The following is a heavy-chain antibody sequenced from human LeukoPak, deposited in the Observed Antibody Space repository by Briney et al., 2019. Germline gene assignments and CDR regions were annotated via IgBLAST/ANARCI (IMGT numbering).Heavy chain of an antibody. CDR3: ARALFGVVITTGLYYYGMDV. J-gene: IGHJ6*02. CDR2: IYSGGST. Sequence: GGSLRLSCAASGFTVSSNYMSWVRQAPGKGLEWVSVIYSGGSTYYADSVKGRFTISRDNSKNTLYLQMNSLRAEDTAVYYCARALFGVVITTGLYYYGMDVWGQGTTVTASS. D-gene: IGHD3-3*01. CDR1: GFTVSSNY. V-gene: IGHV3-66*02.